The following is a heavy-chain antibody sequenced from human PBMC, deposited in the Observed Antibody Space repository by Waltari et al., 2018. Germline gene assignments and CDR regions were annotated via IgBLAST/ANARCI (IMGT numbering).Heavy chain of an antibody. D-gene: IGHD3-10*01. CDR3: ARGRGIYYGSTYGMDV. J-gene: IGHJ6*02. V-gene: IGHV4-34*01. CDR1: GGSFSGYY. CDR2: INPSGST. Sequence: QVQLQQWGAGLLKPSETLSLTCAVYGGSFSGYYWSWIRQPPGKGLEWIGEINPSGSTNYNPSLKSRVTISVDTSKNQFSLKLSSVTAADTAVYYCARGRGIYYGSTYGMDVWGQGTTVTVSS.